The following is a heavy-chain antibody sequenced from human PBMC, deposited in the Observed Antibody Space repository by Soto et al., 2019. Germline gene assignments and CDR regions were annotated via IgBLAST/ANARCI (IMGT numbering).Heavy chain of an antibody. J-gene: IGHJ6*02. CDR3: ARHMLYYFYYGMDV. CDR2: IKQDGSEK. D-gene: IGHD2-8*01. V-gene: IGHV3-7*03. CDR1: GFTFSSYW. Sequence: LRLSCAASGFTFSSYWMTWVRQAPGKGLEWVANIKQDGSEKYYVDSVKGRFTISRDNAKNSLYLQMNSLRAEDAAVYYCARHMLYYFYYGMDVWGQGTTVTVSS.